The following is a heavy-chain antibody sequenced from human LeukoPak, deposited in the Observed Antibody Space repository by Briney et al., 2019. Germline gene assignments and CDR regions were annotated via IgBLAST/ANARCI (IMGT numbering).Heavy chain of an antibody. D-gene: IGHD3-3*01. J-gene: IGHJ4*02. CDR1: GFTFSSYA. CDR2: ISGSGGST. Sequence: GGSLRLSCAASGFTFSSYAMSWVRQAPGKGLEWVSAISGSGGSTYYADPVKGRFTISRDNSKNTLYLQMNSLRAEDTAVYYCVGTNYDFWSGYYLPRFDYWGQGTLVTVSS. CDR3: VGTNYDFWSGYYLPRFDY. V-gene: IGHV3-23*01.